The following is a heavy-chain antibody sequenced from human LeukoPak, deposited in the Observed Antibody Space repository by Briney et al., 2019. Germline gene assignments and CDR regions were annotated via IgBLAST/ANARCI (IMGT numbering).Heavy chain of an antibody. D-gene: IGHD2-2*01. Sequence: SETLSLTCTVSGGSISSYYWSWIRQPPGKGLEWIGSIYYSGSTYYNPSLKRRVTISVDTSKNQFSLKLSSVTAADTAVYYCARVIAFGCSSTSCYNWFDPWGQGTLVTVSS. V-gene: IGHV4-39*07. CDR3: ARVIAFGCSSTSCYNWFDP. CDR1: GGSISSYY. CDR2: IYYSGST. J-gene: IGHJ5*02.